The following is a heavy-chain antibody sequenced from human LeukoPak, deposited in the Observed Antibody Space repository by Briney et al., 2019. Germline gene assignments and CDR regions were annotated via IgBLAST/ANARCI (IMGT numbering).Heavy chain of an antibody. CDR1: GGSFSSYY. Sequence: SETLSLTCAVYGGSFSSYYWSWIRQPPGKGLEWIGYIYYSGSTNYNPSLKSRVTISVDTSKNQFSLKLSSVTAADTAVYYCARESFYYDSRFYYYYGMDVWGQGTTVTVSS. CDR2: IYYSGST. V-gene: IGHV4-59*01. CDR3: ARESFYYDSRFYYYYGMDV. D-gene: IGHD3-22*01. J-gene: IGHJ6*02.